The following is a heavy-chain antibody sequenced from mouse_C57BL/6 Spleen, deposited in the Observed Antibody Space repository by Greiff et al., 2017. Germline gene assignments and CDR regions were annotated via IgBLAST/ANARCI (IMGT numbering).Heavy chain of an antibody. J-gene: IGHJ2*01. V-gene: IGHV1-66*01. CDR2: IYPGSGNT. CDR1: GYSFTSYY. Sequence: QVQLQQSGPELVKPGASVKISCKASGYSFTSYYIHWVKQRPGQGLEWIGWIYPGSGNTKYNEKFKGKATLTADTSSSTAYMQLSSLTSEDSAVYYCAQTAQGYYFDYWGQGTTHTVSS. D-gene: IGHD3-2*02. CDR3: AQTAQGYYFDY.